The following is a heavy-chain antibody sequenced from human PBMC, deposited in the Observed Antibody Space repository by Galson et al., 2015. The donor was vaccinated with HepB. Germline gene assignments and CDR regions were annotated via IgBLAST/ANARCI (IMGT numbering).Heavy chain of an antibody. J-gene: IGHJ4*02. D-gene: IGHD5-18*01. Sequence: SLRLSCAASGFSFSDYVMHWVRQAPGKGLEWVAVISYDGSNKYYADSVKGRFTISRDNSKNMMYLQMNSLRAEDTAVYYCARGRTAMVTSGSRIDYWGQGTLVTVSS. V-gene: IGHV3-30*04. CDR3: ARGRTAMVTSGSRIDY. CDR1: GFSFSDYV. CDR2: ISYDGSNK.